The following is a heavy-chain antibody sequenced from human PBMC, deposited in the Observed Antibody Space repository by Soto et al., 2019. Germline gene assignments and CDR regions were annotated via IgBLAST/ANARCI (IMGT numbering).Heavy chain of an antibody. Sequence: QVQLVQSGAEVKKPGASVKVSCKASGYTFTGYYMHWVRQAPGQGLEWMGWINPNSGGTNYAQKFQGWVTKARDKYISTAYMELSRLRSDDTAVYDCADVGPNDRPDYGGNSAFDSWGQGPLVTVSS. J-gene: IGHJ4*02. CDR2: INPNSGGT. CDR1: GYTFTGYY. CDR3: ADVGPNDRPDYGGNSAFDS. D-gene: IGHD4-17*01. V-gene: IGHV1-2*04.